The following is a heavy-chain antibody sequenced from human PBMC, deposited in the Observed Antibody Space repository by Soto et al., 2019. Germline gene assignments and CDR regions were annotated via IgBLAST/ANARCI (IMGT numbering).Heavy chain of an antibody. CDR3: ARPYSSGWYWYFDL. Sequence: SETLSLTCTVSGGSISSSSYYWGWIRQPPGKGLEWTGSIYYSGSTYYNPSLKSRVTISVDTSKNQFSLKLSSVTAADTAVYYCARPYSSGWYWYFDLWGRGTLVTVSS. CDR2: IYYSGST. D-gene: IGHD6-19*01. CDR1: GGSISSSSYY. J-gene: IGHJ2*01. V-gene: IGHV4-39*01.